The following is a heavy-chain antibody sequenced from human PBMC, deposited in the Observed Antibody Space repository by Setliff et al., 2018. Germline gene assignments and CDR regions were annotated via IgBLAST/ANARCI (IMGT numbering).Heavy chain of an antibody. J-gene: IGHJ6*03. Sequence: SETLSLTCTVSGGSISSYYWSWIRQPPGKGLEWIGYIYYSGNTNYNPSLKSRVTISVDTSKNQFSLKLSSVTAADTAVYSCARHVGIRGRGYNYYYYYMDVWGKGTTVTVSS. CDR1: GGSISSYY. CDR3: ARHVGIRGRGYNYYYYYMDV. V-gene: IGHV4-59*08. CDR2: IYYSGNT. D-gene: IGHD3-10*01.